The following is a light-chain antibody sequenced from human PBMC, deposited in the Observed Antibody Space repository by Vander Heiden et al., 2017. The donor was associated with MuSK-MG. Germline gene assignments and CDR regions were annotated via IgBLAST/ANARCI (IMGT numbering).Light chain of an antibody. V-gene: IGKV1-39*01. CDR2: AAS. J-gene: IGKJ4*01. CDR1: QSISSD. CDR3: QQSYITPLT. Sequence: DIQMTQSPSSLSASVGDRVTITCRASQSISSDLNWYQQKPGKAPKLLVYAASSLQSGVPSRFSGSGSGTDFTLTITRLQPEDFTIYYCQQSYITPLTFGGATKVQTK.